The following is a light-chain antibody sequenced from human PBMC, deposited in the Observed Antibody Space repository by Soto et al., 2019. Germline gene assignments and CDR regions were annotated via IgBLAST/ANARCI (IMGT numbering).Light chain of an antibody. J-gene: IGKJ2*01. Sequence: DIQMTQSPSSLSASVGDRVTITCQASQDIDYYLNWYQQRPGTAPKLLIYGAFHLGVGVPSRFSGSGSGTDFTFSIKTLQPEDVATYFCQQYDALPFTFGHGTKLEIK. CDR3: QQYDALPFT. V-gene: IGKV1-33*01. CDR2: GAF. CDR1: QDIDYY.